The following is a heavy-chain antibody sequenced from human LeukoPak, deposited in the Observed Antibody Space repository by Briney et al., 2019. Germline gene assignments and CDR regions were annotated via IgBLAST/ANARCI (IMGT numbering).Heavy chain of an antibody. Sequence: GGSLRLSCAASGFTFSSYAMTWVRQAPGKGLEWVSTISGSGSSTYYADSVKGRFTISRDNSKNTLYLQMNSLRAEDTAVYYCARDRSGAGRPRHLFDYWGQGTLVTVSS. D-gene: IGHD1-14*01. CDR1: GFTFSSYA. CDR2: ISGSGSST. J-gene: IGHJ4*02. CDR3: ARDRSGAGRPRHLFDY. V-gene: IGHV3-23*01.